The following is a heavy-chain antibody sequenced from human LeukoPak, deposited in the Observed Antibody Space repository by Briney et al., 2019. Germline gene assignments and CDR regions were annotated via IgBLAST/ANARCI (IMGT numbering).Heavy chain of an antibody. CDR2: IRYDGSNK. V-gene: IGHV3-30*02. J-gene: IGHJ4*02. D-gene: IGHD3-22*01. Sequence: GGSLRLSCAASGFTSSSYGMHWVRQAPGKGLEWVAFIRYDGSNKYYADSVKGRFTISRDNSKNTLYLQMNSLRAEDTAVYYCAKDHYDSSGYRPVFDYWGQGTLVTVSS. CDR1: GFTSSSYG. CDR3: AKDHYDSSGYRPVFDY.